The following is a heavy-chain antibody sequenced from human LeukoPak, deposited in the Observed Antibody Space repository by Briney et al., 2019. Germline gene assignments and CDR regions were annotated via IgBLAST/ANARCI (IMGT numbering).Heavy chain of an antibody. CDR1: GFTFTSYY. Sequence: PGGSLRLSCAASGFTFTSYYMSWLRQAPGKGLEWAAHISPDGSDKYYVDSVKGRFTISRDSAKNSLYLQMNSLRAEDTAAYYCVSWGSDWYNMNYWGQGTLVTVSS. V-gene: IGHV3-7*01. D-gene: IGHD6-19*01. CDR3: VSWGSDWYNMNY. CDR2: ISPDGSDK. J-gene: IGHJ4*02.